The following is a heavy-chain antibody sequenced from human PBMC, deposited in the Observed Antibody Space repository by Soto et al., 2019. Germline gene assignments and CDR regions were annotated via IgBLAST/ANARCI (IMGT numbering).Heavy chain of an antibody. CDR2: IYDSGST. CDR1: GASFSHFY. CDR3: AASYDSILTGHFAFDI. V-gene: IGHV4-59*01. D-gene: IGHD3-9*01. J-gene: IGHJ3*02. Sequence: QVQLQESGPRLVKPSETLSLTCTVSGASFSHFYWSWIRQVPGKGLEWLGHIYDSGSTNYNHSVKSRVNMSVDTSKTQFSLDLGSVTAADTAVYFGAASYDSILTGHFAFDIWGHGTMVTVSS.